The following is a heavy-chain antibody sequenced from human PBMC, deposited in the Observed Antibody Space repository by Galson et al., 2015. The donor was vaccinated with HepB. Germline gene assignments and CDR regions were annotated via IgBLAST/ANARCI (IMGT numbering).Heavy chain of an antibody. D-gene: IGHD3-16*01. CDR2: IKQDGSEK. J-gene: IGHJ6*02. CDR1: GFTFSSYW. V-gene: IGHV3-7*01. CDR3: ASVWGSYGPPNWRYYYYGMDV. Sequence: SLRLSCAASGFTFSSYWMSWVRQAPGKGLEWVANIKQDGSEKYYVDSVKGRFTISRDNAKNSLYLQMNSLRAEDTAVYYCASVWGSYGPPNWRYYYYGMDVWGQGTTVTVSS.